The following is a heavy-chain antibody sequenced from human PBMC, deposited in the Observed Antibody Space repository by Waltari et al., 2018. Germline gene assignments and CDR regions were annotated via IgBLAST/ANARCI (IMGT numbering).Heavy chain of an antibody. CDR2: INPSSAGT. J-gene: IGHJ4*02. Sequence: QVQLVQSGAEVKKPGASVKVSCKASGYTFTGYYMHWVRQAPGQGLEWMGWINPSSAGTNYAQKFQGRVTMTRDTSISTAYMELSRLRSDDTAVYYCARDNPRGYSGYDGGDYWGQGTLVTVSS. CDR3: ARDNPRGYSGYDGGDY. V-gene: IGHV1-2*02. CDR1: GYTFTGYY. D-gene: IGHD5-12*01.